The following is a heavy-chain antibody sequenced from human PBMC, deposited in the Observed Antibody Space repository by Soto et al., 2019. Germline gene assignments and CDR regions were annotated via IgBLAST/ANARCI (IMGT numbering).Heavy chain of an antibody. CDR3: ARSGRELDSSGYPRLDIVIAV. D-gene: IGHD3-22*01. CDR1: GGSISSHY. CDR2: VYYSGST. J-gene: IGHJ6*04. V-gene: IGHV4-59*11. Sequence: SETLSLTCTVSGGSISSHYWNWIRQSPGKGLEWIGYVYYSGSTNYNPSLKSRATISVDTSKSHFSLKLSSVTAADTAVYYCARSGRELDSSGYPRLDIVIAVWGKGAPVTVSS.